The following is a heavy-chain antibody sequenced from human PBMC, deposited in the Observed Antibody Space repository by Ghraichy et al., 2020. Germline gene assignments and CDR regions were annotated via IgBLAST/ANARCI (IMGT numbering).Heavy chain of an antibody. J-gene: IGHJ4*02. CDR1: GGSISSYY. Sequence: SETLSLTCAVSGGSISSYYWSWIRQPPGKGLDWIGYIYYSGSTNYNPSLKSRVTISVDTSKNQFSLILSSVTAADTAVYYCARTSRYSSGWYYFDYWGQGTLVTVSS. V-gene: IGHV4-59*01. CDR3: ARTSRYSSGWYYFDY. CDR2: IYYSGST. D-gene: IGHD6-19*01.